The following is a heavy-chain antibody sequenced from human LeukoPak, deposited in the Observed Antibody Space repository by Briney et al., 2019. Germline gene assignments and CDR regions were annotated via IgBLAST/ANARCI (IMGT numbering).Heavy chain of an antibody. CDR3: AREAITVAGSTEFDY. Sequence: ASVKVSCRAPGYTFTGYYMHWVRQAPGQGLEWMGRINPNSGGTNYAQKFQGRVTMTRDTSISTAYMELSRLRSDDTAVYYCAREAITVAGSTEFDYWGQGTLVTVSS. J-gene: IGHJ4*02. CDR1: GYTFTGYY. D-gene: IGHD6-19*01. V-gene: IGHV1-2*06. CDR2: INPNSGGT.